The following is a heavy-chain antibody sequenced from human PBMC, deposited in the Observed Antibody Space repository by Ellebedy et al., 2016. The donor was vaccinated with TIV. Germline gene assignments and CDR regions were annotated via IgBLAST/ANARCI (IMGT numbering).Heavy chain of an antibody. CDR1: GGSISSYY. Sequence: SETLSLXXTVSGGSISSYYWSWIRQPPGKGLEWIGEINHSGSTNYNPSLKSRVTISVDTSKNQFSLKLSSVTAADTAVYYCARGPSRIAARPNYYYYYMDVWGKGTTVTVSS. V-gene: IGHV4-34*01. CDR2: INHSGST. J-gene: IGHJ6*03. D-gene: IGHD6-6*01. CDR3: ARGPSRIAARPNYYYYYMDV.